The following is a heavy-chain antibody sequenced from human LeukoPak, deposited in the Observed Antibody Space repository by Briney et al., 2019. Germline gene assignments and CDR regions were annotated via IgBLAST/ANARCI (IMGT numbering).Heavy chain of an antibody. D-gene: IGHD2-2*02. CDR2: IIPIFGTA. J-gene: IGHJ3*02. Sequence: GASVKVSCKAPGGTFSSYAISWVRQAPGQGLAWMGGIIPIFGTANYAQKFQGRVTITTDQSTSTAYMELSSLRSEDTAVYYSASGTLPRYCSSTSCYTVWAFDIWGQGTMVTVSS. CDR1: GGTFSSYA. CDR3: ASGTLPRYCSSTSCYTVWAFDI. V-gene: IGHV1-69*05.